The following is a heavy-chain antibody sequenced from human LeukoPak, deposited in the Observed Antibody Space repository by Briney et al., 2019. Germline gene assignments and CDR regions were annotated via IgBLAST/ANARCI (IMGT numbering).Heavy chain of an antibody. D-gene: IGHD3-10*01. CDR2: IYYSGST. V-gene: IGHV4-59*08. J-gene: IGHJ4*02. Sequence: SETLSLTCTVSGGSIKSYYWSCLRQPPGKGLEWIGYIYYSGSTNYNPSLKSRVTISVDTSKNQFSLKLSSVTATDTAVYYCARLDYYASGFFEYWGRGTLVTVSS. CDR1: GGSIKSYY. CDR3: ARLDYYASGFFEY.